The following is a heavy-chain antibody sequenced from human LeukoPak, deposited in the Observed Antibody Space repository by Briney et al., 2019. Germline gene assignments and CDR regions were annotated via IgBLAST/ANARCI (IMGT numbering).Heavy chain of an antibody. CDR3: ARRCKQQLAFYYYYYMDV. CDR1: GGSMSSYF. CDR2: FYSSGNN. V-gene: IGHV4-4*07. Sequence: SETLSLTCLVSGGSMSSYFWSWIRQPAGKGLEWIGRFYSSGNNNYNPSLRSRVTMSADTSKNQFSLKLSSVTAADTAVYYCARRCKQQLAFYYYYYMDVWGKGTTVTISS. D-gene: IGHD6-13*01. J-gene: IGHJ6*03.